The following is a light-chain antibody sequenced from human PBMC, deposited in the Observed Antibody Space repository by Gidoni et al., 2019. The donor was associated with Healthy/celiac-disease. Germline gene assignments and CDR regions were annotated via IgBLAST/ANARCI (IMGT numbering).Light chain of an antibody. V-gene: IGKV1-8*01. CDR1: QGISSY. J-gene: IGKJ3*01. CDR3: QQYYSYLIT. Sequence: AIRMTPSPSSLSASTGDRVTITCRASQGISSYLAWYQQKPGKAPKLLIYAASTLQSGVPSRFSGSGSGTDFTLTISCLQSEDFATYYCQQYYSYLITFGPGTKVDIK. CDR2: AAS.